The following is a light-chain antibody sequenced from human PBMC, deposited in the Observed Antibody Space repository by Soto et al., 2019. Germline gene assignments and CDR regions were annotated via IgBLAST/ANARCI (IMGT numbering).Light chain of an antibody. V-gene: IGKV1-33*01. CDR3: KQYDNPPLT. Sequence: DIQMTQSPSSLSASVGDRVTITCQASQDISNYLNWYQQKPGKAPKLLIYDASNLETGVPSRFSGSGSGTDFTFTISSLQPEDIATYYCKQYDNPPLTFGQGTKLEI. CDR2: DAS. CDR1: QDISNY. J-gene: IGKJ2*01.